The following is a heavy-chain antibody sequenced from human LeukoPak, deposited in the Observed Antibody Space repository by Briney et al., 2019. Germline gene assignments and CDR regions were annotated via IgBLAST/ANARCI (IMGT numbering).Heavy chain of an antibody. Sequence: GGSLRLSCAASGFTFSSYAMSWVRQAPGKGLEWVSAISGSGGSTYYADSVKGRFTISRDNSKNTLYLQMNSLRAEDTAVYYCAKESGGYYDSSGYPFDYWGQGTLVTVSS. CDR1: GFTFSSYA. J-gene: IGHJ4*02. D-gene: IGHD3-22*01. V-gene: IGHV3-23*01. CDR3: AKESGGYYDSSGYPFDY. CDR2: ISGSGGST.